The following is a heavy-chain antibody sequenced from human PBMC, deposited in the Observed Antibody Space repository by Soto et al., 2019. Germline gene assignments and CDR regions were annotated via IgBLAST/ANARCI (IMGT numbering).Heavy chain of an antibody. D-gene: IGHD4-17*01. V-gene: IGHV3-23*01. CDR2: VSGSVGGT. J-gene: IGHJ4*02. Sequence: GSLRLSCVASGFTSSRFAMNWVRQAPGKGLEWVSAVSGSVGGTYYADSVKGRFTISRDKSKNTLYLQMNSLRAEDTAVYYCAKEAFDSTVTTYFDSWGQGTLVTVSS. CDR1: GFTSSRFA. CDR3: AKEAFDSTVTTYFDS.